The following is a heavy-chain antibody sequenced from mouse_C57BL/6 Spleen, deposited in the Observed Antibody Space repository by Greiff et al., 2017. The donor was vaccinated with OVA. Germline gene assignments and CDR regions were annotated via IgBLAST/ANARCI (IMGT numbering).Heavy chain of an antibody. V-gene: IGHV1-55*01. D-gene: IGHD1-1*02. Sequence: QVQLQQSGPELVKPGASVKMSCKASGYTFTDYYMHWVKQRPGQGLEWIGDIYPGSGSTNYNEKFKSKATLTVDTSSSTAYMQLSSLTSEDSAVYYCARATYGPYAMDYWGQGTSVTVSS. CDR2: IYPGSGST. CDR1: GYTFTDYY. J-gene: IGHJ4*01. CDR3: ARATYGPYAMDY.